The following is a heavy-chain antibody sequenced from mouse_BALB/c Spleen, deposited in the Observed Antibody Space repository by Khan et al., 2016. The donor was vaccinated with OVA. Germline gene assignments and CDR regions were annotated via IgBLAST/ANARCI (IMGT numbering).Heavy chain of an antibody. Sequence: VQLKESGPGLVKPSQSLSLTCTVTGYSITSGYGWNWIRQFPGNKLEWMGYISYSGSTNYNTSLKSRISITRDTSTNQFFLQLNSVTTEDTATYYCARTARIKYWGQGTTLTVSS. V-gene: IGHV3-2*02. CDR3: ARTARIKY. D-gene: IGHD1-2*01. CDR1: GYSITSGYG. CDR2: ISYSGST. J-gene: IGHJ2*01.